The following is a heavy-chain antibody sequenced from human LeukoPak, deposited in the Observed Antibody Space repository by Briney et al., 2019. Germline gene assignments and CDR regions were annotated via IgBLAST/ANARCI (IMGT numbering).Heavy chain of an antibody. CDR3: ARRLSGPLDY. J-gene: IGHJ4*02. CDR1: GGSISSRNYY. CDR2: ISYSGTT. V-gene: IGHV4-39*01. D-gene: IGHD3-16*01. Sequence: PSETLSLTCTVSGGSISSRNYYWGWIRQPPGKGLEWIGGISYSGTTSSNLSPKSRFTISVDTSKNQFSLKLRPVPAADTAVYCCARRLSGPLDYWGQGTLVTVSS.